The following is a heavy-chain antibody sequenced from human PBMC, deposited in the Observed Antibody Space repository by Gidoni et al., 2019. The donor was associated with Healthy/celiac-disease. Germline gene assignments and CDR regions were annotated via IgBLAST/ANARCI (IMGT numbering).Heavy chain of an antibody. CDR2: IRSKAYGGTT. V-gene: IGHV3-49*03. D-gene: IGHD3-10*01. Sequence: EVQLVESGGGLVQPGRSLRLSCTASGFTFGDYAMSWFRQAPGKGLEWVGFIRSKAYGGTTEYAASVKGRFTISRDDSKSIAYLQMNSLKTEDTAVYYCTSGSPGSLSPPFNYWGQGTLVTVSS. J-gene: IGHJ4*02. CDR1: GFTFGDYA. CDR3: TSGSPGSLSPPFNY.